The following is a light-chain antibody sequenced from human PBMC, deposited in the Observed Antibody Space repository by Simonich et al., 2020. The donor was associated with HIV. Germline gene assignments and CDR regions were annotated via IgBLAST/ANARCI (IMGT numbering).Light chain of an antibody. J-gene: IGKJ3*01. CDR2: LGS. Sequence: DTVMTQTPLSLSVTPGQPASIPCKSGQSLLHGYGKIYLYWYLKKPGQSPQLLIYLGSNRASGVPDRFSGSGSGTDFTLKISRVEAEDVGVYYCMQALQTPFTFGPGTKVDIK. V-gene: IGKV2-28*01. CDR3: MQALQTPFT. CDR1: QSLLHGYGKIY.